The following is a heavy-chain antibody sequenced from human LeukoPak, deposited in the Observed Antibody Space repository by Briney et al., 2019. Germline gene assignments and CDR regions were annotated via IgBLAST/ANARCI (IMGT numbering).Heavy chain of an antibody. Sequence: ASVKVSFKASGYTFTIYDINWVRQATGQGLEWMGWMSPNSGNTGYAQKFQGRVTMTRNTSISTAYMELSSLRSEDTAVYYCAILSKRGYDILTSYYNVYGMDVWGQGTTVTVSS. V-gene: IGHV1-8*01. CDR3: AILSKRGYDILTSYYNVYGMDV. D-gene: IGHD3-9*01. CDR2: MSPNSGNT. J-gene: IGHJ6*02. CDR1: GYTFTIYD.